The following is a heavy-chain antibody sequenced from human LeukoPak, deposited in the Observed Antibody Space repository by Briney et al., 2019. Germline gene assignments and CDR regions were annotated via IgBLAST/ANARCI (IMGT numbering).Heavy chain of an antibody. J-gene: IGHJ4*02. Sequence: GGSLRLSCAASAFTFSGYEMNWVRQAPGKGLEWLSYISANSNTIYYADSVKGRFTISRDSAKNSLYLQMNSLRAEDTAVYYCARSDYWGRGTLVTVSS. CDR3: ARSDY. CDR1: AFTFSGYE. V-gene: IGHV3-48*03. CDR2: ISANSNTI.